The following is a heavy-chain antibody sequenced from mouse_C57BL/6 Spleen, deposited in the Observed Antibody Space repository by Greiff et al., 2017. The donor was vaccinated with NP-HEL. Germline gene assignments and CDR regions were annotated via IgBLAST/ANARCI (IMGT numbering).Heavy chain of an antibody. CDR3: AKPGSSYGYFDV. J-gene: IGHJ1*03. CDR2: ISSGSSTI. V-gene: IGHV5-17*01. CDR1: GFTFSDYG. Sequence: EVQLKESGGGLVKPGGSLKLSCAASGFTFSDYGMHWVRQAPEKGLEWVAYISSGSSTIYYADTVKGRFTISRDNAKNTLFLQMTSLRSEDTAMYYCAKPGSSYGYFDVWGTGTTVTVSS. D-gene: IGHD1-1*01.